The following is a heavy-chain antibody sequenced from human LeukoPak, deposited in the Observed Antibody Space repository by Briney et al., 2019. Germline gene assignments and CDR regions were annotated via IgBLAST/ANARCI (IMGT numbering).Heavy chain of an antibody. D-gene: IGHD5-18*01. CDR2: ISGSGSKT. J-gene: IGHJ3*02. V-gene: IGHV3-23*01. CDR3: VKEPRGYSSSFDI. CDR1: GFTFSTCA. Sequence: PGGSLRLSCAASGFTFSTCAINWVRQAPGKGLEWVSAISGSGSKTFYADSVKGRFTISRDNPKNTLYLQMNSLRPEDTAVYYCVKEPRGYSSSFDIWGQGTMVTVSS.